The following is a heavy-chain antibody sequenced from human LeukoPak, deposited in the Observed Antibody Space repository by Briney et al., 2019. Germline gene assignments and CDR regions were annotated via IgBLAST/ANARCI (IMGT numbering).Heavy chain of an antibody. CDR2: INHSGST. J-gene: IGHJ4*02. V-gene: IGHV4-34*01. Sequence: SETLSLTCAVYGGSFSGYYWSWIRQPPGKGLEWIGEINHSGSTNYNPSLKSRVTMSVDTSKNQFSLKLSSVTAADTAVYYCAREPEMATIAFDYWGQGTLVTVSS. D-gene: IGHD5-24*01. CDR1: GGSFSGYY. CDR3: AREPEMATIAFDY.